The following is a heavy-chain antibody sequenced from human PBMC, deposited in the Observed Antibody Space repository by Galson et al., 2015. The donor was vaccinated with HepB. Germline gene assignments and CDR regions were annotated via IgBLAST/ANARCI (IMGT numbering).Heavy chain of an antibody. D-gene: IGHD3-16*01. CDR2: MNPYSSNT. J-gene: IGHJ4*02. CDR3: ARSDSGLYDFEY. V-gene: IGHV1-8*01. CDR1: GYAFTDYN. Sequence: SVKVSCKASGYAFTDYNINWVRQATGQGLEWVGWMNPYSSNTGYAQKFQGRATLTRNTSTSTAYMELSSLRSEDTAVYYCARSDSGLYDFEYWGQGTLVTVSS.